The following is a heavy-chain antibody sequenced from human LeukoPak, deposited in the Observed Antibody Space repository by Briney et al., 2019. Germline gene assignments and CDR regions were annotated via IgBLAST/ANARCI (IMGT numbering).Heavy chain of an antibody. J-gene: IGHJ2*01. D-gene: IGHD7-27*01. V-gene: IGHV3-7*03. CDR2: INQDGSEK. CDR1: GFTFSYYW. Sequence: GGSLRLSCAASGFTFSYYWMSWVRQAPGKGLEWVATINQDGSEKYYVDSVKGRFTISRDNAKNSLYLQMNSLRPDDTAFYYCAKATGDWYFDLWGRGTLVTVSS. CDR3: AKATGDWYFDL.